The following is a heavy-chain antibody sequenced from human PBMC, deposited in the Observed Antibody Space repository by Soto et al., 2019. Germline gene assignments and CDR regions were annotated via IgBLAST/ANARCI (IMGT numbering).Heavy chain of an antibody. CDR3: ARGIAVAALDAFDI. J-gene: IGHJ3*02. V-gene: IGHV3-30-3*01. CDR2: ISYDGSNK. CDR1: GFTFSSYA. Sequence: QVQLVESGGGVVQPGRSLRLSCAASGFTFSSYAMHWVRQAPGKGLEWVAVISYDGSNKYYADSVKGRFTISRDNSKNTLYLQMNSLRAEDTAVYYCARGIAVAALDAFDIWGQGTMVTVSS. D-gene: IGHD6-19*01.